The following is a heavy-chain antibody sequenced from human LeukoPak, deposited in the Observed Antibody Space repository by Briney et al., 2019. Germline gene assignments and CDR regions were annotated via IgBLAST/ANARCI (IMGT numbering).Heavy chain of an antibody. CDR2: IYTSGST. D-gene: IGHD3-22*01. CDR3: ASASRWLSIVDAFDI. V-gene: IGHV4-61*02. J-gene: IGHJ3*02. CDR1: GGSISSGSYY. Sequence: PSQTLSLTCTVSGGSISSGSYYWSWIRQPAGKGLEWIGRIYTSGSTNYNPSLKSRVTISVDTSKNQFSLKLSSVTAADTAVYYCASASRWLSIVDAFDIWGQGTMVTVSS.